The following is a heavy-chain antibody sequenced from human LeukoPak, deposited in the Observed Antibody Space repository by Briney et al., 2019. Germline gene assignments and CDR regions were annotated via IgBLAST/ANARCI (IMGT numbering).Heavy chain of an antibody. CDR2: IYPGDSDT. CDR1: GYSFTNYW. CDR3: SRQVAPTGTTDY. D-gene: IGHD1-1*01. V-gene: IGHV5-51*01. Sequence: GESLKISCKGSGYSFTNYWIGWVRQMPGKGLEWMGIIYPGDSDTTYSPSFQGQVTISADKSISTAYLQWSSLRASDTAMYYCSRQVAPTGTTDYCGQGTLVTVSS. J-gene: IGHJ4*02.